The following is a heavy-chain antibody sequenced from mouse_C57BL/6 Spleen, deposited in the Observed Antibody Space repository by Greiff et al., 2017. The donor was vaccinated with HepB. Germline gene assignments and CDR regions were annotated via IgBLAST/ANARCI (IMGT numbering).Heavy chain of an antibody. CDR1: GYTFTSYG. Sequence: VQLQQSGAELARPGASVKLSCKASGYTFTSYGISWVKQRTGQGLEWIGEIYPRSGNTYYNEKFKGKATRTADKSSSTAYMDLRSLTSEDSAVYFCARSWDDNDGGTWFAYWGRGTLVTVSA. CDR2: IYPRSGNT. CDR3: ARSWDDNDGGTWFAY. J-gene: IGHJ3*01. V-gene: IGHV1-81*01. D-gene: IGHD2-4*01.